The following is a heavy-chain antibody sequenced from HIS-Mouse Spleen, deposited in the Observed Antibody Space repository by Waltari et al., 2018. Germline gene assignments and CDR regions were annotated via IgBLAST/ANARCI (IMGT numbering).Heavy chain of an antibody. CDR3: ARRYSSSWFDY. CDR1: GYSFTSYW. CDR2: IYPVDSST. D-gene: IGHD6-13*01. Sequence: EVQLVQSGAEVKKPGESLKISCKGYGYSFTSYWIGWVRQMPGNGLAGLGIGGVDQRPGQSRGCMVIIYPVDSSTRYSPSVQGQVAISADKSISTAYLQGSSLKASDTAMYYCARRYSSSWFDYWGQGTLVTVSS. V-gene: IGHV5-51*02. J-gene: IGHJ4*02.